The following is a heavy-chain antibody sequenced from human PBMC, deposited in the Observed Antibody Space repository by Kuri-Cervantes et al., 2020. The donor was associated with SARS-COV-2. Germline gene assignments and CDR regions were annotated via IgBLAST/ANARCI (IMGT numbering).Heavy chain of an antibody. CDR3: TNLIDY. Sequence: GESLKFSCEVSGFLLSASAIHWVRHPSGKGLEWVGRVRGKANNYATAYAASVKGRFTISRDDLKNMAYLQMNSLKTEDTAVYYCTNLIDYWVQGALFTVSS. J-gene: IGHJ4*02. CDR1: GFLLSASA. CDR2: VRGKANNYAT. V-gene: IGHV3-73*01. D-gene: IGHD1-14*01.